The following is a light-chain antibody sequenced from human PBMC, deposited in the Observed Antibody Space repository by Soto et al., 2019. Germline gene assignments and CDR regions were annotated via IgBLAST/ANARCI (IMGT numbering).Light chain of an antibody. CDR3: QQNDSSPSWT. J-gene: IGKJ1*01. Sequence: IVMTQSPCTLSLSPGERATLSCRASQSVSSRYLAWYQQKPGQAPRLLIYGTSSRATGISDRFRGSGSGTDFTLTISRLEPEDFAVYYCQQNDSSPSWTFGQGTKVDIK. CDR1: QSVSSRY. CDR2: GTS. V-gene: IGKV3-20*01.